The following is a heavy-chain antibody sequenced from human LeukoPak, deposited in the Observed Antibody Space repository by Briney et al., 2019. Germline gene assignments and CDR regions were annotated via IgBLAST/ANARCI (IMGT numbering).Heavy chain of an antibody. V-gene: IGHV3-23*01. D-gene: IGHD2-15*01. CDR3: AKVFLGYCSGGSCSEDY. CDR1: GFTFSSYG. J-gene: IGHJ4*02. Sequence: GGSLRLSCAASGFTFSSYGMSWVRQAPGKGLEWVSAISGSGGSTYYADSVKGRFTISRDNSKNTLYLQMNSLRAEDTAVYYCAKVFLGYCSGGSCSEDYWGQGTLVTVSS. CDR2: ISGSGGST.